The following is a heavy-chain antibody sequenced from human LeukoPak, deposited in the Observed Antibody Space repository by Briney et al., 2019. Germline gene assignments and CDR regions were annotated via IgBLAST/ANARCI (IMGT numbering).Heavy chain of an antibody. CDR3: ARTPRGLVVDY. CDR1: GGSISSGSYY. CDR2: IYTSGST. V-gene: IGHV4-61*02. J-gene: IGHJ4*02. Sequence: SETLSLTCTVSGGSISSGSYYWSWIRQPAGKGLEWIGRIYTSGSTNYNPSLKSRVTISVDTSKNQFSLKLSSVTAADTAEYYCARTPRGLVVDYLGQGTLVTVSS. D-gene: IGHD3/OR15-3a*01.